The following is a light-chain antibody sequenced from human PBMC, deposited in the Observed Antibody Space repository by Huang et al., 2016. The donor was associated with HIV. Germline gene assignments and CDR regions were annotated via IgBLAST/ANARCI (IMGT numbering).Light chain of an antibody. Sequence: DIEMTQSPPSLSASIGDRVTLTCRASHDISTFLAWYQQKPGSPPKLLIYGASIVQSGVPSRFSGCGSGTDFTLTINRLQPEDVANYYCQKYDSAPRTFGQGTKVEVK. CDR1: HDISTF. J-gene: IGKJ1*01. CDR3: QKYDSAPRT. CDR2: GAS. V-gene: IGKV1-27*01.